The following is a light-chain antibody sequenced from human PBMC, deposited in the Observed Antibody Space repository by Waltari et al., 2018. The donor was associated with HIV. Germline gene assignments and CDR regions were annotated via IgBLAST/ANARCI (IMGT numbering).Light chain of an antibody. CDR2: EAY. CDR3: YSTDRSGRGV. V-gene: IGLV3-10*01. J-gene: IGLJ3*02. CDR1: LPYQY. Sequence: SYELPQPPSVSVSPGQTARITCSGVLPYQYPFWYQQKSGHAPVVVIYEAYKRPSRIPERFSGSRSGAMAILTISGAQVQDEGDYYCYSTDRSGRGVFCGGTKLTVL.